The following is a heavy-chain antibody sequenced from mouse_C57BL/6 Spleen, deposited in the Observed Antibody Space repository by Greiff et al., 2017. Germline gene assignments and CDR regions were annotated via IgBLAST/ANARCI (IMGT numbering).Heavy chain of an antibody. D-gene: IGHD5-1*01. CDR2: IDPSDSYT. J-gene: IGHJ4*01. V-gene: IGHV1-69*01. Sequence: VQLQQPGAELVMPGASVKLSCKASGYTFTSYWMHWVKQRPGQGLEWIGEIDPSDSYTNYNQKFKGKSTLTVDKSSSTAYMQLSSLTSEDSAVYYCARLGSTLYAMDYWGQGTSVTVSS. CDR3: ARLGSTLYAMDY. CDR1: GYTFTSYW.